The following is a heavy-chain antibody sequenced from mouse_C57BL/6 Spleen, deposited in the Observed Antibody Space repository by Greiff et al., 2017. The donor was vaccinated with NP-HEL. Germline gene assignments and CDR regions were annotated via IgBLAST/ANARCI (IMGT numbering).Heavy chain of an antibody. J-gene: IGHJ2*01. Sequence: EVQVVESEGGLVQPGSSMKLSCTASGFTFSDYYMAWVRQVPEKGLEWVANINYDGSSTYYLDSLKSRFLISRDNAKSILYLQMSSLKSEDTATYYCARGGLRLDYWGQGTTLTVSS. CDR3: ARGGLRLDY. D-gene: IGHD2-4*01. CDR1: GFTFSDYY. V-gene: IGHV5-16*01. CDR2: INYDGSST.